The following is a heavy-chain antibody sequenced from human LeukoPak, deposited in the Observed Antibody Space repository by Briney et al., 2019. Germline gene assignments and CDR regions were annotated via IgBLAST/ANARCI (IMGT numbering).Heavy chain of an antibody. J-gene: IGHJ4*02. CDR3: AGGYDFWSGYLDY. V-gene: IGHV4-39*01. CDR1: GGSISSSSYY. CDR2: IYYSGST. Sequence: SETLSPTCTVSGGSISSSSYYWGWIRQPPGKGLEWIGSIYYSGSTYYNPSLKSRVTISVDTSKNQFSLKLSSVTAADTAVYYCAGGYDFWSGYLDYWGQGTLVTVSS. D-gene: IGHD3-3*01.